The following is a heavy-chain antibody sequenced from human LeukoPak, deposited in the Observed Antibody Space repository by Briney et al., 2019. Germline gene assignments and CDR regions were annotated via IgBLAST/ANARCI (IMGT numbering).Heavy chain of an antibody. CDR1: GIPFSDYY. CDR2: ISASSSYT. J-gene: IGHJ4*02. D-gene: IGHD6-13*01. Sequence: GGSLRLSCVVSGIPFSDYYMNWIRLAPGKGLEWISYISASSSYTDYADSVKGRFTISRDNAKNTLYLRMNSLGVEDTAVYYCAAGTAADFWGQGTPVSVSS. V-gene: IGHV3-11*03. CDR3: AAGTAADF.